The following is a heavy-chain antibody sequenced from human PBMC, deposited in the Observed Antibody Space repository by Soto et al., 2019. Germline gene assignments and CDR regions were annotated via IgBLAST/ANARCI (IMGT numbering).Heavy chain of an antibody. Sequence: GGSLRLSCAASGFTFSSYAMSWVRQAPGKGLEWVSAISGSGSSTYYADSVKGRFTISRDNSKNTLYLQMNSLRAEDTAVYYCAKMYYDFWSGYYRSYYYMDVWGKGTTVTVSS. D-gene: IGHD3-3*01. CDR2: ISGSGSST. CDR3: AKMYYDFWSGYYRSYYYMDV. V-gene: IGHV3-23*01. J-gene: IGHJ6*03. CDR1: GFTFSSYA.